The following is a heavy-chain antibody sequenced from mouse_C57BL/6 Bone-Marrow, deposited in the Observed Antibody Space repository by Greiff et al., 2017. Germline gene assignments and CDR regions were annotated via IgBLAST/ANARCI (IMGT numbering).Heavy chain of an antibody. Sequence: EVHLVESGPGLVKPSQSLSLTCSVTGYSITSGYYWNLIRQFPGNQLEWMGYISYDGSNNYNPSLKNRISITRDTTKNQCFLKLNSVTTEDTATYYCARCDAWFAYWGQGTLVTVSA. J-gene: IGHJ3*01. CDR3: ARCDAWFAY. V-gene: IGHV3-6*01. D-gene: IGHD2-3*01. CDR2: ISYDGSN. CDR1: GYSITSGYY.